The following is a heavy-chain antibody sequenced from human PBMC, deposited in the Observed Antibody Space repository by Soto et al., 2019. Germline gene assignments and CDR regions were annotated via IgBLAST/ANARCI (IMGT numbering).Heavy chain of an antibody. Sequence: QVQLGQSGAEVKKPGSSVKVSCKASGGTFSSYTISWVRQAPGQGLEWMGRIIPILGIANYAQKFQGRVTITADKSTSTAYMELSSLRSEDTAVYYCARDIRGSGKGYWGQGTLVTVSS. CDR2: IIPILGIA. CDR1: GGTFSSYT. V-gene: IGHV1-69*08. J-gene: IGHJ4*02. CDR3: ARDIRGSGKGY. D-gene: IGHD3-10*01.